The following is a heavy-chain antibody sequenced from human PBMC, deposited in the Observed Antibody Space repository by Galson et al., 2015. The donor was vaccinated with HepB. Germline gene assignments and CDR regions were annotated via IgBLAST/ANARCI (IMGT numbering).Heavy chain of an antibody. J-gene: IGHJ5*02. CDR3: ARATLTWFDP. CDR1: RFTFSDYD. D-gene: IGHD2/OR15-2a*01. Sequence: SLRLSCAASRFTFSDYDMSWIRQAPGKGLEWVSYISGSGRTSIFYADSVKGRFTISRGNAKNSLYLQMTSLRAEDTAVYYCARATLTWFDPWGQGTLVTVSS. CDR2: ISGSGRTSI. V-gene: IGHV3-11*01.